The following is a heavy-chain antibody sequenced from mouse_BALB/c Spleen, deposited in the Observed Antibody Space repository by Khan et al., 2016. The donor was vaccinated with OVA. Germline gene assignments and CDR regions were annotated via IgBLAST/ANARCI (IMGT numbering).Heavy chain of an antibody. D-gene: IGHD1-1*01. CDR3: ARSTTVVARAMDY. J-gene: IGHJ4*01. CDR2: ISSGSRTI. CDR1: GFTFSTFG. Sequence: EVELVESGGGLVQPGGSRKLSCAASGFTFSTFGMHWVRQAPEKGLEWVAYISSGSRTIFYADTVTGRFTISRDKPKNNRCLQMTSLRSEDTAMYYCARSTTVVARAMDYWGQGTSVTVSS. V-gene: IGHV5-17*02.